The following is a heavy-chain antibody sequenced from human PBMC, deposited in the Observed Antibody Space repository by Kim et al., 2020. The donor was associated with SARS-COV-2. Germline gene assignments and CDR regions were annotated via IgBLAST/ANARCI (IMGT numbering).Heavy chain of an antibody. J-gene: IGHJ4*02. CDR1: GGSISSYY. CDR3: ARDNSYDSSGYLDY. Sequence: SETLSLTCTVSGGSISSYYWSWIRQPPGKGLEWIGYIYYSGSTNYNPSLKSRVTISVDTSKNQFSLKLSSVTAADTAVYYCARDNSYDSSGYLDYWGQGTLVTVSS. CDR2: IYYSGST. V-gene: IGHV4-59*01. D-gene: IGHD3-22*01.